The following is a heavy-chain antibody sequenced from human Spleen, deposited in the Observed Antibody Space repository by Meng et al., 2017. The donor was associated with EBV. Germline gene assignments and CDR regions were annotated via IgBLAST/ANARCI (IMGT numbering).Heavy chain of an antibody. Sequence: VQILQFGDDDYKPGSSVNVLCKASGYSFTAHYIHWVRQAPGQGLEWMGWINPRTGSTTSAQSFQGRVTMTRDTPTSTVYLELSSQRSDGTAVYYCARVSPTSTHLDDWGQGTLVTVSS. J-gene: IGHJ4*02. CDR3: ARVSPTSTHLDD. D-gene: IGHD2/OR15-2a*01. V-gene: IGHV1-2*02. CDR2: INPRTGST. CDR1: GYSFTAHY.